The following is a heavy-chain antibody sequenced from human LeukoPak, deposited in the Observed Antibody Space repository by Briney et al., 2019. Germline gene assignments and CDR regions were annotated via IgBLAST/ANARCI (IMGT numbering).Heavy chain of an antibody. J-gene: IGHJ6*03. CDR1: GGTFSSYA. CDR2: IIPIFGTA. V-gene: IGHV1-69*01. D-gene: IGHD2-2*01. Sequence: ASVKVSCKASGGTFSSYAISWVRQAPGQGLEWMGGIIPIFGTANYAQKFQGRVTITADESTSTAYMELSSLRSEDTAVYYCARLVVVPAAIHYYYYMDVWGKGTTVTVSS. CDR3: ARLVVVPAAIHYYYYMDV.